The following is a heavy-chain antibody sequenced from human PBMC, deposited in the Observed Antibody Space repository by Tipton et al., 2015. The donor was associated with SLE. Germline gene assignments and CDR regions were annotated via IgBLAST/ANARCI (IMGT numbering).Heavy chain of an antibody. CDR2: IYYTGSA. D-gene: IGHD1-26*01. CDR3: ARGGSYHINWLDP. J-gene: IGHJ5*02. Sequence: TLSLTCSVSGGSVTSHFWSWIRQPPGKGLEWIGFIYYTGSAYYNPSLKGRVTISLDTSRNQISLKVNSLTAADTAVYYCARGGSYHINWLDPWGQGTLVTVSS. V-gene: IGHV4-59*02. CDR1: GGSVTSHF.